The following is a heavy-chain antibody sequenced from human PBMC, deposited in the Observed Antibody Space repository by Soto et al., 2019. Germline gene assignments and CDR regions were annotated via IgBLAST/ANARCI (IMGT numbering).Heavy chain of an antibody. CDR2: ISGSGGDT. D-gene: IGHD2-2*01. J-gene: IGHJ4*02. Sequence: GGSLRLSCAASGFTFSSYAMSWVRQAPGKGLEWVSAISGSGGDTYYADSVKGRFTFSRDNSKNTLSLQMNSLRAEDTAVYYCAKVPRVAAAPYYFDYWGQGTLVTVSS. CDR1: GFTFSSYA. CDR3: AKVPRVAAAPYYFDY. V-gene: IGHV3-23*01.